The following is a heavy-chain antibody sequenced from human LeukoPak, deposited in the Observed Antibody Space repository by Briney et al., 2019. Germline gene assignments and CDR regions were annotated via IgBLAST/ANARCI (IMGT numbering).Heavy chain of an antibody. CDR1: GFTFSSYA. J-gene: IGHJ4*02. V-gene: IGHV3-23*01. CDR3: AKGSGNSWHFDY. Sequence: PGGSLRLSCVASGFTFSSYAMSWVRQAPGKGLEWVSAISGSSGSTYYADSVKGRFTISRDNSKNTLYLQMNGLRAEDTAVYYCAKGSGNSWHFDYWGQGTLVTVSP. CDR2: ISGSSGST. D-gene: IGHD4-23*01.